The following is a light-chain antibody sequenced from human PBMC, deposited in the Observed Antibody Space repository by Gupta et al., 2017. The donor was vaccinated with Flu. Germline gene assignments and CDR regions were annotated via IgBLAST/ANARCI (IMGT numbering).Light chain of an antibody. V-gene: IGLV2-18*02. J-gene: IGLJ1*01. Sequence: QSALPQPPSVSGSPGQSVTISCTGTGSDVGTYNRVSWYRPPPGTAPNLIIYEVSNRPSGVPVRFSGSKSGNTASLTISGLQGEDEADYYCSSYTTSYTFVFGTGTKVTVL. CDR1: GSDVGTYNR. CDR3: SSYTTSYTFV. CDR2: EVS.